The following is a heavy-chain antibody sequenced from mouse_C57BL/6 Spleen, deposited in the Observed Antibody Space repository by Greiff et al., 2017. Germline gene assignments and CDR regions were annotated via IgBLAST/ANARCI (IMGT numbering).Heavy chain of an antibody. Sequence: QVHVKQPGAELVKPGASVKMSCKASGYTFTSYWITWVKQRPGQGLEWIGDIYPGSGSTNYNEKFKSKATLTVDTSSSTAYMQLSSLTSEDSAVYYCARGAQAPYAMDYWGQGTSVTVSS. D-gene: IGHD3-2*02. V-gene: IGHV1-55*01. J-gene: IGHJ4*01. CDR3: ARGAQAPYAMDY. CDR1: GYTFTSYW. CDR2: IYPGSGST.